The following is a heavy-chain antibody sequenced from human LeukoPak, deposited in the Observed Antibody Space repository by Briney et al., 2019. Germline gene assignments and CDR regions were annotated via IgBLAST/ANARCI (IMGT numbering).Heavy chain of an antibody. D-gene: IGHD1-26*01. V-gene: IGHV1-2*02. Sequence: GASVKVSCKASGYTFTSYYMHWVRQAPGQGLEWMGWINPNSGGTNYAQKFQGRVTMTRDTSISTAYMELSRLRSDDTAVYYCARDLGRSVEGGWFDPWGQGTLVTVSS. CDR2: INPNSGGT. CDR3: ARDLGRSVEGGWFDP. CDR1: GYTFTSYY. J-gene: IGHJ5*02.